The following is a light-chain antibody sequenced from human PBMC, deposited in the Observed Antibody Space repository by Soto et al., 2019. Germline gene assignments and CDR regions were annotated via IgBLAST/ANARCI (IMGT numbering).Light chain of an antibody. V-gene: IGLV2-14*01. CDR1: SSDVGGYDY. Sequence: QSVLTQPASVSGSPGQSITISCTGTSSDVGGYDYVSWYQQYAGKVPKLTIYNVRNRPSGVSNRFSGSKSGNTASLTISGLQPEDEADYFCSSYTNSGTVLFGGGTQLTVL. CDR2: NVR. J-gene: IGLJ2*01. CDR3: SSYTNSGTVL.